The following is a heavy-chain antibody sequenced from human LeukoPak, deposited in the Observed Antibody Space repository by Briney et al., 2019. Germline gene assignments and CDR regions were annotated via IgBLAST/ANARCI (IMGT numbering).Heavy chain of an antibody. CDR2: INHSGST. J-gene: IGHJ4*02. V-gene: IGHV4-34*01. CDR3: ARGPPSRYFDY. CDR1: GGSFSGYY. Sequence: SETLSLTCAVYGGSFSGYYWSWIRQPPGKGLEWIGEINHSGSTNYNPSLKGRVTISVDTSKNQFSLKLSSVTAADTAVYYCARGPPSRYFDYWGQGTLVTVSS.